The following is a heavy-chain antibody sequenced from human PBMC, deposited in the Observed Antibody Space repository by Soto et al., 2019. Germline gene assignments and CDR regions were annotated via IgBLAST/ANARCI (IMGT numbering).Heavy chain of an antibody. CDR1: GGTFSSYA. CDR3: ARDSFITMVRGPPYYYYGMDV. CDR2: IIPIFGTA. J-gene: IGHJ6*02. V-gene: IGHV1-69*13. D-gene: IGHD3-10*01. Sequence: SVKVSCKASGGTFSSYAISWVRQAPGQGLEWMGGIIPIFGTANYAQKFQGRVTITADESTSTAYMELSSLRSEDTAVYYCARDSFITMVRGPPYYYYGMDVWGQGTTVTVSS.